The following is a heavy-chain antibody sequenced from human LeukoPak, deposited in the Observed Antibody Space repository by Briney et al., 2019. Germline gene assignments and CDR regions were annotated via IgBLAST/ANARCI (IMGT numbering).Heavy chain of an antibody. CDR1: GGSISSSSYY. CDR3: ARGPILVDY. D-gene: IGHD2-21*01. CDR2: IYYSGST. Sequence: SETLSLTCTVSGGSISSSSYYWGWIRQPPGKGLEWIGSIYYSGSTYYNPSLKSRVTISVDTSKNQFSLKLSSVTAADTAVYYCARGPILVDYWGQGTLVTVSS. J-gene: IGHJ4*02. V-gene: IGHV4-39*01.